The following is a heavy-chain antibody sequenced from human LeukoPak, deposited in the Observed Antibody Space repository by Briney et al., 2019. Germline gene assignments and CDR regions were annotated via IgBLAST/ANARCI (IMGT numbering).Heavy chain of an antibody. Sequence: SVKVSCKASGGTFSSYAISWVRQAPGQGLEWMGRIIPILGIANYAQKFQGRVTITADKSTSTAYMELSSLRSEDTAVYYCAXXXXXXXXGESQKNYYYYGMDVWGQGTTVTVSS. D-gene: IGHD3-10*01. V-gene: IGHV1-69*04. CDR1: GGTFSSYA. CDR3: AXXXXXXXXGESQKNYYYYGMDV. CDR2: IIPILGIA. J-gene: IGHJ6*02.